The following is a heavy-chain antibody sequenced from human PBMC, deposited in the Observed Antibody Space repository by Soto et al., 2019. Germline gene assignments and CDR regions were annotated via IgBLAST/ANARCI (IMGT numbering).Heavy chain of an antibody. Sequence: QVQLVESGGVVVQPGRSLRLSCAASGFTFSSYAMHWVRQAPGKGLEWVAVISYDGGNKYYADSVKGRFTITRDNSKNTLDLQMNSPRGEDTAVYYRASEGPAAMNFYYGMDVWGQWTTVTVSS. CDR2: ISYDGGNK. D-gene: IGHD2-2*01. CDR1: GFTFSSYA. J-gene: IGHJ6*02. V-gene: IGHV3-30-3*01. CDR3: ASEGPAAMNFYYGMDV.